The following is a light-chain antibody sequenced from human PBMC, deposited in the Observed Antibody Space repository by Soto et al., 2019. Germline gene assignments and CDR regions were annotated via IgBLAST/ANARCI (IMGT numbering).Light chain of an antibody. Sequence: IVLTQSPVTLSLSPGLRATLSCRASQSVSSSYLAWYQQKPGQAPRLVIYGASSRATGIPDRFSGSGSGTDFTLTISRLEPEDFAVYYCQQYGSSRWTFGQGTKVDIK. V-gene: IGKV3-20*01. CDR1: QSVSSSY. J-gene: IGKJ1*01. CDR2: GAS. CDR3: QQYGSSRWT.